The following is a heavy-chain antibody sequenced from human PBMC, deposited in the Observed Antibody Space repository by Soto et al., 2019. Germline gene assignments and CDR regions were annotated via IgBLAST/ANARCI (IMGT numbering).Heavy chain of an antibody. CDR3: ARPVGATNRAFDI. CDR1: GYTFTSYG. J-gene: IGHJ3*02. Sequence: QVQLVQSGAEVKKPGASVKVSCKASGYTFTSYGISWVRQAPGQGLEWMGWISAYNGNTNYAQKLQGRVTMTTDTAQSTAYMERRRLRADDTVWYYCARPVGATNRAFDIWGQGTMVTVSS. V-gene: IGHV1-18*01. D-gene: IGHD1-26*01. CDR2: ISAYNGNT.